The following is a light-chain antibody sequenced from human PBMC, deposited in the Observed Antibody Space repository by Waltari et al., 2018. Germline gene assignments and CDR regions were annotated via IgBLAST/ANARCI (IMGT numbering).Light chain of an antibody. J-gene: IGLJ2*01. V-gene: IGLV7-46*01. CDR2: DTN. CDR1: TGPVTSSHY. Sequence: QAVVTQEPSLTVSPGGTVTLTCDSSTGPVTSSHYPYWFQQKPGQTPTPLIYDTNNKHSWTPARFSGSLLGGKAALTLSGAQPEDEADYYCLLSYSGVVVFGGGTKLTVL. CDR3: LLSYSGVVV.